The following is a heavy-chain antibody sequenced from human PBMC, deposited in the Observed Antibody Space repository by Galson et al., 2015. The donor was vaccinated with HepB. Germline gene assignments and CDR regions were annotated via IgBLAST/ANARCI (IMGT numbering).Heavy chain of an antibody. V-gene: IGHV4-39*01. CDR1: GGTISSSNYY. Sequence: ETLSLTCSVSGGTISSSNYYWGWIRQPPGKGLEWIATIYYTGNTYYNPSLKSRVTISVDTSKNQFSLKVSSVTAAETAVYYCTRVGDYGDGDIFDAFDIWGQGTMVTVSS. CDR2: IYYTGNT. J-gene: IGHJ3*02. CDR3: TRVGDYGDGDIFDAFDI. D-gene: IGHD4-17*01.